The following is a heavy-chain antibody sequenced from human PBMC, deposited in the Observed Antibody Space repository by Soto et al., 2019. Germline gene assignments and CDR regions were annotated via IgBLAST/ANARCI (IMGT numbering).Heavy chain of an antibody. D-gene: IGHD6-19*01. CDR1: GGSISSYY. V-gene: IGHV4-59*01. J-gene: IGHJ4*02. CDR3: ARCISGWPIDY. CDR2: IYYSGST. Sequence: SETLSLTCTVSGGSISSYYWSWIRQPPGKGLEWIGYIYYSGSTNYNPSLKSRVTISVDTSKNQFSLKLSSVTAADTAVYYCARCISGWPIDYWGQGTLVTVSS.